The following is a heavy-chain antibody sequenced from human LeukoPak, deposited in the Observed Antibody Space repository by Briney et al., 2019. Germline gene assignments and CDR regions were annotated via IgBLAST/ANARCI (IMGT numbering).Heavy chain of an antibody. CDR3: AREYVTMVRGVITATNWFDP. Sequence: ASVKVSCKVSGYTLTELSMHWVRQAPGKGLEWMGGFDPEDGETIYAQKFQGRVTMTTDTSTSTAYMELRSLRSDDTAVYYCAREYVTMVRGVITATNWFDPWGQGTLVTVSS. J-gene: IGHJ5*02. V-gene: IGHV1-24*01. CDR1: GYTLTELS. D-gene: IGHD3-10*01. CDR2: FDPEDGET.